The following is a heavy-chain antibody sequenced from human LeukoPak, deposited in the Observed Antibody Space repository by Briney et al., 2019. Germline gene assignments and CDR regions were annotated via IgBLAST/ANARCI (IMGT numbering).Heavy chain of an antibody. V-gene: IGHV4-59*01. CDR1: GGSISSYY. J-gene: IGHJ2*01. Sequence: SETLSLTCIVSGGSISSYYWSWIRQPPGKGLEWIGYIYYSGSTNYSPSLKSRVTISVDTSKNQFFLKLSSATAADTAVYYCARGLRSSGWYGHWYFDLWGRGTLVTVSS. CDR3: ARGLRSSGWYGHWYFDL. CDR2: IYYSGST. D-gene: IGHD6-19*01.